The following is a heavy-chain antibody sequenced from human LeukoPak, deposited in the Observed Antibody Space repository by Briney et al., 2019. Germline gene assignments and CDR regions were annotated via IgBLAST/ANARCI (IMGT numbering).Heavy chain of an antibody. V-gene: IGHV3-23*01. CDR1: GFTFSSYA. Sequence: GGSLRLSCAASGFTFSSYAMSWVRQAPGKGLDWVSAITGSDGSTFYADSVKGRFTISRDNAKNSLYLQMNSLRAEDTALYYCAKDSVPMTTVDYYFDYWGQGTLVTVSS. CDR2: ITGSDGST. J-gene: IGHJ4*02. CDR3: AKDSVPMTTVDYYFDY. D-gene: IGHD4-11*01.